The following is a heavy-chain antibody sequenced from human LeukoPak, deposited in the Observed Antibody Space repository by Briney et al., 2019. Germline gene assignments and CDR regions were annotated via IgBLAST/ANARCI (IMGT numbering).Heavy chain of an antibody. V-gene: IGHV5-51*01. CDR1: GYSFTSYW. J-gene: IGHJ4*02. CDR2: ISPGDSDA. CDR3: ARQKYSWNYVYDY. Sequence: ESLKISCKGSGYSFTSYWIGWVRQMPGKGLELMGIISPGDSDARYSPSFQGQVTLSADKSLSTAYLQWSSLKASDTAMYYCARQKYSWNYVYDYWGQGTLVTVSS. D-gene: IGHD1-7*01.